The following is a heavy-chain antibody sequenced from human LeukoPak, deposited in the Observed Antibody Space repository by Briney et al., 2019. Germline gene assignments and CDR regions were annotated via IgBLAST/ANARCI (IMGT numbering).Heavy chain of an antibody. CDR2: INPNSGGT. V-gene: IGHV1-2*02. CDR3: ARDRFRGDQRLYDF. Sequence: ASVKVSCKASGYTFTGYYMHWVRQAPGQGLEWMGWINPNSGGTNYAQKFQGRVTMTRDTSISTAYMELSRLRSDDTAVYYCARDRFRGDQRLYDFWGQGTLVTVSS. J-gene: IGHJ4*02. D-gene: IGHD3-3*01. CDR1: GYTFTGYY.